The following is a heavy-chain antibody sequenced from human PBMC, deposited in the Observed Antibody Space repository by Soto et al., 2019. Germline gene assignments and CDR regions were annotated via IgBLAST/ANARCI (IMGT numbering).Heavy chain of an antibody. CDR1: GDSVSSNSAA. CDR2: TYYRSKWYN. CDR3: ARDPGEGYYASSGYYPNYYYGMDV. D-gene: IGHD3-22*01. J-gene: IGHJ6*02. Sequence: SQTLSLTCAISGDSVSSNSAAWNWIRQSPSRGLEWLGRTYYRSKWYNDYAVSVKSRITINPDTSKNQFSLQLNSVTPEDTAVYYCARDPGEGYYASSGYYPNYYYGMDVWGQGTTVTVSS. V-gene: IGHV6-1*01.